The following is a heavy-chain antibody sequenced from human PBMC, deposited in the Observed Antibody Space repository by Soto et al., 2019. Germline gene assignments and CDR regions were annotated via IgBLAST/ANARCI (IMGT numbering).Heavy chain of an antibody. D-gene: IGHD2-2*02. CDR2: IIPIFGTA. Sequence: QVQLVQSGAEVKKPGSSVKVSCKASGGTFSSYAISWVRQAPGQGLEWMGGIIPIFGTADYAQKFQGRVTITADESTSTAYLKLSSLRSEDTAMYYCATHEIGHCISASCYKGGYYYGMDVWGQGTTVTVSS. V-gene: IGHV1-69*12. CDR1: GGTFSSYA. J-gene: IGHJ6*02. CDR3: ATHEIGHCISASCYKGGYYYGMDV.